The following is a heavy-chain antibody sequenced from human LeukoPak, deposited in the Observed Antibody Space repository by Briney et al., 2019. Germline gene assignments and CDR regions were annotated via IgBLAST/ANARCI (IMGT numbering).Heavy chain of an antibody. CDR3: ARADSSGYYLTYYYYYMDV. CDR1: GFTFSSYS. J-gene: IGHJ6*03. CDR2: ISSSSSYI. Sequence: PGGSLRLSCAASGFTFSSYSMNWVRQAPGKGQEWVSSISSSSSYIYYADSVKGRFTISRDNAKNSLYLQMNSLGAEDTAVYYCARADSSGYYLTYYYYYMDVWGKGTTVTVSS. D-gene: IGHD3-22*01. V-gene: IGHV3-21*01.